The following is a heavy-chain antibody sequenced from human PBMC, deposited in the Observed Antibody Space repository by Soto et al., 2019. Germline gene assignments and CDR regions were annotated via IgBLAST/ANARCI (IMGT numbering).Heavy chain of an antibody. Sequence: QVQLQESGPGLVKASETLSLTCTVSGGSITNNYWSWIRQPPGKGLEWIGNIYHTGSTYYNSSLKSRVTISVDTSKSRFSRKLSSVTAADTAVYYCARVSSSAQYYYYHYMDVWGEGTTVTVSS. CDR2: IYHTGST. V-gene: IGHV4-59*01. CDR3: ARVSSSAQYYYYHYMDV. CDR1: GGSITNNY. D-gene: IGHD3-10*01. J-gene: IGHJ6*03.